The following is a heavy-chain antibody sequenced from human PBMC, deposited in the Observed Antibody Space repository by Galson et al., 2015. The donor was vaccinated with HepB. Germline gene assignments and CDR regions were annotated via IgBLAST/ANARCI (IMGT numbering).Heavy chain of an antibody. CDR1: GYSFTTYG. Sequence: SVKVSCKASGYSFTTYGISWVRQAPGQGLEWMGLITVNNGNTNFAQRLQGRVTMTTDTSTSTAYMELRSLRSDDTAVYYCAREGCDSIACSYPFDYWGQGTLVTVSS. V-gene: IGHV1-18*01. CDR3: AREGCDSIACSYPFDY. D-gene: IGHD3-22*01. J-gene: IGHJ4*02. CDR2: ITVNNGNT.